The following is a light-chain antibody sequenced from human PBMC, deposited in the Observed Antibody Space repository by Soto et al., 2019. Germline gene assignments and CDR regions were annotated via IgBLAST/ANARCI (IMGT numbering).Light chain of an antibody. Sequence: IVMTQSPATLSVSPGGRATLSCRSSQRISTNLAWYQQKPGQAPRLLIYGASTRATGIPDRFSGSGSGTDFTLTISHLQSEDFAVYYCQQYNNSPPYTFGQGTKLEI. CDR3: QQYNNSPPYT. CDR2: GAS. V-gene: IGKV3-15*01. CDR1: QRISTN. J-gene: IGKJ2*01.